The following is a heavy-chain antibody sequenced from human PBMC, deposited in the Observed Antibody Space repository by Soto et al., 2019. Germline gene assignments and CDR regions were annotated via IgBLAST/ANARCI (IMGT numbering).Heavy chain of an antibody. D-gene: IGHD6-13*01. J-gene: IGHJ4*02. CDR2: ISSSSSYI. Sequence: EVQVVESGGGLVKPGGSLRLSCAASGFTFSSYSMNWVRQAPWKGLEWVSSISSSSSYIYYADSVKGRFTISRDNAKNSLYLPMNSLRAEDTAVYYCARVVWAAAGTLDYWGQGTLVTVSS. CDR3: ARVVWAAAGTLDY. CDR1: GFTFSSYS. V-gene: IGHV3-21*01.